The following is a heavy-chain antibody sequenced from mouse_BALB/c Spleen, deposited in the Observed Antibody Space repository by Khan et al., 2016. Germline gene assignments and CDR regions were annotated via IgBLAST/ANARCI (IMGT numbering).Heavy chain of an antibody. CDR2: ISYSGST. J-gene: IGHJ3*01. CDR3: ARWDYVGFAY. CDR1: GYSITSDYA. Sequence: EVQLQESGPGLVKPSQSLSLTCTVTGYSITSDYAWNWIRQFPGNKLEWMGYISYSGSTSYNPSLKSRISITRDTSKHQFFLQLNSVTTEDTATYYCARWDYVGFAYRGQGTLVTVSA. V-gene: IGHV3-2*02. D-gene: IGHD2-4*01.